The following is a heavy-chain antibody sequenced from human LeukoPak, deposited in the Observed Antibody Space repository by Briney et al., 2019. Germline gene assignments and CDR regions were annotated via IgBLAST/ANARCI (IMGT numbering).Heavy chain of an antibody. CDR2: IKQEGSEK. J-gene: IGHJ2*01. CDR3: VGGVMTAVTTRYFDL. V-gene: IGHV3-7*01. CDR1: GFTFSSFW. D-gene: IGHD4-17*01. Sequence: GGSLRLSCAVSGFTFSSFWMSWVRHAPGKGLEWVANIKQEGSEKFYVDSGKGRFSISRDNAKNPLYLQMNSLRVEDTAVYSCVGGVMTAVTTRYFDLWGRGTVVTVSS.